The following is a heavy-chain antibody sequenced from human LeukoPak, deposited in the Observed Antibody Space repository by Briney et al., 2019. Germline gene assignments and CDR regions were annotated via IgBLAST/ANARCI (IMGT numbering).Heavy chain of an antibody. CDR2: IYYSGST. J-gene: IGHJ4*02. CDR3: ARTRYYYNSRSYGAPYYFDY. CDR1: GGSISSGGYS. D-gene: IGHD3-10*01. V-gene: IGHV4-30-2*03. Sequence: SQTLSLTCAVSGGSISSGGYSWSWIRQPPGKGLEWIGYIYYSGSTYYNPSLKSRVTISVDTSKNQFSLKLSSVTAADTAVYYCARTRYYYNSRSYGAPYYFDYWGQGTLVTVSS.